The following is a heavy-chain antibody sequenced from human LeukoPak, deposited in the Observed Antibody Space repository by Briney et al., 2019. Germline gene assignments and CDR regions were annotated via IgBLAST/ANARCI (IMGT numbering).Heavy chain of an antibody. D-gene: IGHD6-19*01. CDR1: GSSISYWY. V-gene: IGHV4-59*01. J-gene: IGHJ4*02. Sequence: SETLSLTCTVSGSSISYWYWSWIRQPPGKGLEWIGNIYGSGRPNYNPSLTSRVTISVDTSKNQFSPKLTSVTAADTAVYYCARETSLVGYSGGLGFNYWGQGILVTVSS. CDR3: ARETSLVGYSGGLGFNY. CDR2: IYGSGRP.